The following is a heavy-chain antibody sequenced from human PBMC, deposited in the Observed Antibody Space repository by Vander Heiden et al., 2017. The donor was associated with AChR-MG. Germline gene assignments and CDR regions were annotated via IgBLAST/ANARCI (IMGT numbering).Heavy chain of an antibody. CDR3: ARESKLNYYDSSGYFDY. CDR1: GGTFSSYA. CDR2: IIPIFGTA. J-gene: IGHJ4*02. D-gene: IGHD3-22*01. Sequence: QVQLVQSGAEVKKPGSSVKLSCKASGGTFSSYAISWVRQAPGQGLEWMGGIIPIFGTANYAQKFQGRVTITADKSTSTAYMELSSLRSEDTAVYYCARESKLNYYDSSGYFDYWGQGTLVTVSS. V-gene: IGHV1-69*06.